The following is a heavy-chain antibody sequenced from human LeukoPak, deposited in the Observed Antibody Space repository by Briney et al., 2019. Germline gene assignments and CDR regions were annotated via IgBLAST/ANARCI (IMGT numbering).Heavy chain of an antibody. CDR2: ISSSSSYI. Sequence: GGSLRLSCAASGFTFSSYSMNWVRQAPGKGLEWVSSISSSSSYIYYADSVKGRFTISRDNAKNSLYLQMNSLRAEDTAVYYCARDLIAVAGTSYYFDYWGQGTLVTVSS. CDR1: GFTFSSYS. V-gene: IGHV3-21*01. J-gene: IGHJ4*02. D-gene: IGHD6-19*01. CDR3: ARDLIAVAGTSYYFDY.